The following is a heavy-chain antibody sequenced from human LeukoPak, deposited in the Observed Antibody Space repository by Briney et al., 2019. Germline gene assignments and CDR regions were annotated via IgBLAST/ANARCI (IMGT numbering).Heavy chain of an antibody. CDR2: IYSGGST. CDR1: GFTFSSYA. D-gene: IGHD6-13*01. Sequence: GGSLRLSCAASGFTFSSYAMSWARQAPGKGLEWVSVIYSGGSTYYADSVKGRFTISRDNSRNTLYLQMNSLRAEDTAIYYCAKSRRAVGINPADYWGQGTLVTVSS. CDR3: AKSRRAVGINPADY. V-gene: IGHV3-23*03. J-gene: IGHJ4*02.